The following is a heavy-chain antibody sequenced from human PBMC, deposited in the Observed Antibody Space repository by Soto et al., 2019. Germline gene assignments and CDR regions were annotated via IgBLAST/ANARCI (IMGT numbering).Heavy chain of an antibody. CDR3: TRVGNMMVVRGALDV. CDR2: IRSKAYGKTT. Sequence: GSLRLSCSGSGFTFGDYSVNWVRQAPGKGLEWVSFIRSKAYGKTTEYAASVKSRFTVSRDDSKAIAYLQMDSLTPEDTAVYYCTRVGNMMVVRGALDVWGQGTVVTVSS. J-gene: IGHJ3*01. CDR1: GFTFGDYS. V-gene: IGHV3-49*04. D-gene: IGHD3-22*01.